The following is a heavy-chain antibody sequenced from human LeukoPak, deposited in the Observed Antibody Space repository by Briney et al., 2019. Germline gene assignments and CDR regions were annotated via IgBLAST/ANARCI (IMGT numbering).Heavy chain of an antibody. D-gene: IGHD1-26*01. CDR3: ARGAQWELHYFDY. J-gene: IGHJ4*02. V-gene: IGHV1-69*13. CDR2: IIPIFGTA. Sequence: ASVKVSCKASGGTFSSYAISWVRQAPGQGLEWMGGIIPIFGTANYAQKFQGRVTITADESTSTAYMELSSLRSEDTAVYYCARGAQWELHYFDYWGQGTLVTVSS. CDR1: GGTFSSYA.